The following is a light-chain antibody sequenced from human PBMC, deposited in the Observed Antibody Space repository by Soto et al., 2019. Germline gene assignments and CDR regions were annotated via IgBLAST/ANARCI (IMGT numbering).Light chain of an antibody. CDR3: QQYNSWPLT. CDR1: QSVTGN. V-gene: IGKV3-15*01. J-gene: IGKJ5*01. Sequence: EIVMTQSPGTLSVSPGEGATLSCRASQSVTGNLAWYQQKPGQAPRLLIYGASTRATDIPARFSGSGSGTGFTLTISSLQSEDFAVYYRQQYNSWPLTFGQGTRLEL. CDR2: GAS.